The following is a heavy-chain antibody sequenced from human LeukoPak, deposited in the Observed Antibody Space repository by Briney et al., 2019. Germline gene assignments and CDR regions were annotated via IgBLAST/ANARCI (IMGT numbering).Heavy chain of an antibody. D-gene: IGHD3-22*01. CDR2: ISGSGGST. Sequence: GGSLRLSCAASGFTFSSYAMSWVRQAPGKGLEWVSAISGSGGSTYYADSVKGRFTISRDNSKNTLYLQMNSLRAEDTAVYYCAKTFGSSGYNNWFDPWGQGTLVTVSS. J-gene: IGHJ5*02. V-gene: IGHV3-23*01. CDR3: AKTFGSSGYNNWFDP. CDR1: GFTFSSYA.